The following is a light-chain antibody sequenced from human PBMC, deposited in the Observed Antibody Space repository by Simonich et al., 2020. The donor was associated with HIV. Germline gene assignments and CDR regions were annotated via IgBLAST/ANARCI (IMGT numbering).Light chain of an antibody. CDR1: QSINTW. CDR3: QQYNSHFPT. Sequence: DIQMTQSPSSLSASVGDRVTITCRASQSINTWLAWYKQKPGKAPKLLIYKAASLESWVPSTFSGSGSGTEFTLTISSLQPDDFATYYCQQYNSHFPTFGQGTKVEIK. CDR2: KAA. J-gene: IGKJ1*01. V-gene: IGKV1-5*03.